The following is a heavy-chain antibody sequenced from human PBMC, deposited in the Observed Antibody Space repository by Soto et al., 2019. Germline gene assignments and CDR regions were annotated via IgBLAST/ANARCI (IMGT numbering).Heavy chain of an antibody. CDR3: ATTSRGYYDSSGEDYYFDY. V-gene: IGHV3-33*01. CDR1: GFTFSSYG. J-gene: IGHJ4*02. Sequence: GGSLRLSCAASGFTFSSYGMHWVRQAPGKGLEWVAVIWYDGSNKYYADSVKGRFTISRDNSKNTLYLQMNSLRAEDTAVYYCATTSRGYYDSSGEDYYFDYWGQGTLVTVSS. CDR2: IWYDGSNK. D-gene: IGHD3-22*01.